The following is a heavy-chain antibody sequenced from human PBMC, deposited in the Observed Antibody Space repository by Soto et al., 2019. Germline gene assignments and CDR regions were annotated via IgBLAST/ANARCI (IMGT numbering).Heavy chain of an antibody. D-gene: IGHD1-26*01. CDR2: IYYSGST. CDR1: GGSISSGGYY. J-gene: IGHJ5*02. V-gene: IGHV4-31*03. Sequence: QVQLQQSGPGLVKPSQTLSLTCTVSGGSISSGGYYWSWIRQHPGKGLEWIGYIYYSGSTYYNPSLKSRVTISVDTSKNQFSLKLSSVTAADTAVYYCARDLYSGSYYAWFDPWGQGTLVTVSS. CDR3: ARDLYSGSYYAWFDP.